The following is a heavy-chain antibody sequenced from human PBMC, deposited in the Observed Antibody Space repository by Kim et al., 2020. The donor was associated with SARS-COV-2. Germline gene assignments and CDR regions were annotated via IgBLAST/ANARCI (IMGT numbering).Heavy chain of an antibody. CDR1: GFTFSNAW. Sequence: GGSLRLSCAASGFTFSNAWMSWVRQAPGKGLEWVGRIKSKTDGGTTDYAAPVKGRFTISRDDSKNTLYLQMNSLKTEDTAVYYCTTDGTYYYYGMDVWGQGTTVTVSS. J-gene: IGHJ6*02. CDR3: TTDGTYYYYGMDV. D-gene: IGHD1-26*01. CDR2: IKSKTDGGTT. V-gene: IGHV3-15*01.